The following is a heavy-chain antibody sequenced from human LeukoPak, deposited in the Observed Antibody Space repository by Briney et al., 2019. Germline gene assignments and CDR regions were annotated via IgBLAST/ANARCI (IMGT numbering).Heavy chain of an antibody. J-gene: IGHJ6*02. V-gene: IGHV3-21*01. D-gene: IGHD6-6*01. CDR2: ISSSSSYM. Sequence: PGGSLRLSCAASGFTFRTYSMNWVRQAPGKGLEWVSSISSSSSYMDHADSVKGRFTISRDDAKNSLYLQMNSLRAEDTAVYYCARDSSVGVYYYGMDVWGQGTTVTVSS. CDR1: GFTFRTYS. CDR3: ARDSSVGVYYYGMDV.